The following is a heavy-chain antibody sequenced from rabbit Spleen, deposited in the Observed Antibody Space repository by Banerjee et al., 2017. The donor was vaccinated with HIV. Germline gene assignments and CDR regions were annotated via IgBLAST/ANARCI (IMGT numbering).Heavy chain of an antibody. CDR1: GFSFSSRYY. V-gene: IGHV1S40*01. J-gene: IGHJ4*01. CDR2: IDLVFGST. CDR3: VRGASTSGYYNL. Sequence: QSLEESGGDLVKPGASLTLTCTASGFSFSSRYYMCWVRQAPGKGLEWIGYIDLVFGSTSYASWVNGRFTISSHNAQNTLYLQLNSLTAADTATYFCVRGASTSGYYNLWGPGPLVTVS. D-gene: IGHD1-1*01.